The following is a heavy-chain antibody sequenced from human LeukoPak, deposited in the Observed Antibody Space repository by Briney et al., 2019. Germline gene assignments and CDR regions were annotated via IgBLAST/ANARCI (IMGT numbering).Heavy chain of an antibody. CDR3: AKGPIAVAGKFDY. J-gene: IGHJ4*02. CDR2: ISSSGGST. CDR1: GFTFSSYV. V-gene: IGHV3-23*01. Sequence: GGSLRLSCAASGFTFSSYVMTWVRQAPGMGLEWVSAISSSGGSTSYADSVKGRFTISRDNSKNTLYLQMNSLRAEDTAVYYCAKGPIAVAGKFDYWGQGTLVTVSS. D-gene: IGHD6-19*01.